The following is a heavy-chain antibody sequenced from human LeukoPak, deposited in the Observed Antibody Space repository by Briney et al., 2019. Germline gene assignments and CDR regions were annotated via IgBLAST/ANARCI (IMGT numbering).Heavy chain of an antibody. D-gene: IGHD3-10*01. V-gene: IGHV4-34*01. CDR3: ARELRGDDYYYGMDV. J-gene: IGHJ6*02. Sequence: SEPLSLTCAVYGGSFSGYYWSWIRQPPGKGLEWIGEINHSGSTNYNPSLKSRVTISVDTSKNQFSLKLSSVTAADTAVYYCARELRGDDYYYGMDVWGQGTTVTVTS. CDR1: GGSFSGYY. CDR2: INHSGST.